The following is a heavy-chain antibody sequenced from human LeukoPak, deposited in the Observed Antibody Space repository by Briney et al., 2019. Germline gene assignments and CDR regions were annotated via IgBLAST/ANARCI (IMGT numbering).Heavy chain of an antibody. Sequence: GGSLRLSCAASGFTFSSYAMHWVRQAPGKGLEWVSLISWDGGSTYYADSVKGRFTISRDNSKNSLYLQMNSLRTEDTALYYCAKDRVKYGDYAGWIDYWGQGALVTVSS. J-gene: IGHJ4*02. V-gene: IGHV3-43*02. CDR2: ISWDGGST. D-gene: IGHD4-17*01. CDR3: AKDRVKYGDYAGWIDY. CDR1: GFTFSSYA.